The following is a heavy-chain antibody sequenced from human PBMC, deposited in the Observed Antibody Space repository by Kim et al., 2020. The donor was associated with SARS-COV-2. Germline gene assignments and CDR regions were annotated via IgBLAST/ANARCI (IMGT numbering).Heavy chain of an antibody. V-gene: IGHV4-4*02. J-gene: IGHJ6*02. Sequence: SETLSLTCAVSGASISTGSWWSWVRQPPGKGLEWIGEIYQSGSTRYNPSLKSRVIVSVDTSNNTFSLRVNSVTAADTAVYYCAVYSGYYYSGMDVWGQGTAVTVSS. CDR2: IYQSGST. CDR1: GASISTGSW. CDR3: AVYSGYYYSGMDV. D-gene: IGHD1-26*01.